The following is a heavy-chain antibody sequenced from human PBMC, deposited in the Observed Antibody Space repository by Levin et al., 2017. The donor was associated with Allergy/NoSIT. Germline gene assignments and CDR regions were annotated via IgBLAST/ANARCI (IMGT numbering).Heavy chain of an antibody. D-gene: IGHD2-2*01. CDR2: ISWNSGSI. J-gene: IGHJ3*02. Sequence: LSLTCAASGFTFDDYAMHWVRQAPGKGLEWVSGISWNSGSIGYADSVKGRFTISRDNAKNSLYLQMNSLRAEDTALYYCAKGAAAHEFDAFDIWGQGTMVTVSS. V-gene: IGHV3-9*01. CDR3: AKGAAAHEFDAFDI. CDR1: GFTFDDYA.